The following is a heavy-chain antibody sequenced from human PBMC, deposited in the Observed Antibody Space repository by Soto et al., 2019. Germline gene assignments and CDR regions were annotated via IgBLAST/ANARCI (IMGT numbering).Heavy chain of an antibody. CDR1: GGSISSYY. V-gene: IGHV4-59*08. Sequence: QVQLQESGPGLVKPSETLSLTYTVSGGSISSYYWSWIRQPPGKGLESIGYIYYSGSTNYNPSLMSRVTISVDMSKNQFSLKLSSVTAADTAVYYCARRPGFGHAFDIWGQGTMVTVSS. D-gene: IGHD3-10*01. CDR2: IYYSGST. J-gene: IGHJ3*02. CDR3: ARRPGFGHAFDI.